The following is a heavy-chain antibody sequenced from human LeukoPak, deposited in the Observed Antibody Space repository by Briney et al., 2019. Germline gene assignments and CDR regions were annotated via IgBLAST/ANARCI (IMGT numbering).Heavy chain of an antibody. CDR1: GGSISSSTYY. CDR3: ARDIVVVTATHYFDY. D-gene: IGHD2-21*02. Sequence: SETLSLTCTVSGGSISSSTYYWGWIRQPPGKGLEWIGSIYYSGSTYYNPSLKSRVTISVDTSRDQFSLRLSSVTAADTAVYYCARDIVVVTATHYFDYWGQGTLVTVSS. CDR2: IYYSGST. V-gene: IGHV4-39*02. J-gene: IGHJ4*02.